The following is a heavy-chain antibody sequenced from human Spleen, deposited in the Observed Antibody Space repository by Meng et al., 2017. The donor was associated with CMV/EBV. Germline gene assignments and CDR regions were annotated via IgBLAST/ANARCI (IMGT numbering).Heavy chain of an antibody. V-gene: IGHV3-7*03. CDR3: AKGAIFGLKYYFDY. D-gene: IGHD3-3*01. CDR1: GFSFSDYW. CDR2: IKRDGSEK. J-gene: IGHJ4*02. Sequence: GESLKISCAASGFSFSDYWMSWARQSPGKGLEWVANIKRDGSEKYYVDSVKGRFTISRDNAKNSLYLQMNSLRAEDTALYYCAKGAIFGLKYYFDYWGQGTLVTVSS.